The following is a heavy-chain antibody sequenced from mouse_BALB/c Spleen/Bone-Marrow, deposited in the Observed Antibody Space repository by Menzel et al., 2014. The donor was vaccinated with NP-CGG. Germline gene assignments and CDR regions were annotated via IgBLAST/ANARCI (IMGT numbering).Heavy chain of an antibody. D-gene: IGHD1-2*01. Sequence: VQLQQSGPSLVKPSQTLSLTCSVTGDSITSSYWNWIRKSPGNKLEYMGYISYSGNAYYNPSLKSRISLTRDTSKNQYYLQLNSVTTEDTATYFCARGNGYHFDYWGQGTTLTVSS. CDR1: GDSITSSY. V-gene: IGHV3-8*02. CDR3: ARGNGYHFDY. J-gene: IGHJ2*01. CDR2: ISYSGNA.